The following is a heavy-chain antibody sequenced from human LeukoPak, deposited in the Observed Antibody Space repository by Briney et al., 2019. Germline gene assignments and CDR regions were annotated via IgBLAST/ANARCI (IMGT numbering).Heavy chain of an antibody. D-gene: IGHD4-17*01. J-gene: IGHJ4*02. Sequence: PSETLSLTCVVYGRSLSGYYWSWIRQSPGKGRDWIGEINHSGSTTYNPSLKSRVAISVDTSKNQFSLKLSSVTAADTAVYYCARDISAVTTGDYWGQGTLVTVSS. CDR1: GRSLSGYY. CDR2: INHSGST. V-gene: IGHV4-34*01. CDR3: ARDISAVTTGDY.